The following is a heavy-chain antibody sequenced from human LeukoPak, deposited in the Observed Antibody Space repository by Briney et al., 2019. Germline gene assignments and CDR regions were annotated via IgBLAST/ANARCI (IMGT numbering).Heavy chain of an antibody. Sequence: SQTLSLTCTVSGGFISSGDYYWSWIRQPPGKGLEWIGYIYYSGSTYYNPSLKSRVTISVDTSKNQFSLKLSSVTAADTAVYYCARDKAFHKTYYDFWSGYYGHYYYGMDVWGQGTTVTVSS. CDR1: GGFISSGDYY. V-gene: IGHV4-30-4*01. D-gene: IGHD3-3*01. CDR3: ARDKAFHKTYYDFWSGYYGHYYYGMDV. J-gene: IGHJ6*02. CDR2: IYYSGST.